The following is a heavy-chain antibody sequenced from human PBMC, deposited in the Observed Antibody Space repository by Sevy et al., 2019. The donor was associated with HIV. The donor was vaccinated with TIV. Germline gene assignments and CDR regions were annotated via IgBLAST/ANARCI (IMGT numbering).Heavy chain of an antibody. CDR2: ISHDGSNK. CDR1: GFTFSSYG. J-gene: IGHJ4*02. D-gene: IGHD2-15*01. V-gene: IGHV3-30*18. Sequence: GGSLRLSCAASGFTFSSYGMHWVRQAPGKGLEWVAVISHDGSNKYYADSVKGRFTISRDNSKNTLYLQMNSLRAEDTAVYYCAKAGGRGIVVVVAATPPFGYWGQGTLVTVSS. CDR3: AKAGGRGIVVVVAATPPFGY.